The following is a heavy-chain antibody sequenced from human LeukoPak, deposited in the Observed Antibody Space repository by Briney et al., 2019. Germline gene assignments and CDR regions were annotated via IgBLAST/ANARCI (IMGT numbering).Heavy chain of an antibody. D-gene: IGHD3-9*01. V-gene: IGHV3-33*01. CDR2: IWYDGSNK. Sequence: GRSLRLSCAASGFTFSSYGMHWVRQAPGKGLEWVAVIWYDGSNKYYADSVKGRFTISRDNSKNTLYLQMNSLRAEDTAVYYCARDTDVEYYDILTGYPRYYYYYMDVWGKGTTVTVSS. CDR1: GFTFSSYG. CDR3: ARDTDVEYYDILTGYPRYYYYYMDV. J-gene: IGHJ6*03.